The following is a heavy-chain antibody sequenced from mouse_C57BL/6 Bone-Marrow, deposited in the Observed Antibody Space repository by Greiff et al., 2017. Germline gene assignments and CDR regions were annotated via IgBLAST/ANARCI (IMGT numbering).Heavy chain of an antibody. V-gene: IGHV5-4*01. Sequence: EVKVVESGGGLVKPGGSLKLSCAASGFTFSSYAMSWVRQTPEKRLEWVATISDGGSYTYYPDNVKGRFTISRDNAKNNLYLQMSHLKSEDTAMYYCARDLDSNPDYWGQGTTLTVSS. J-gene: IGHJ2*01. CDR3: ARDLDSNPDY. CDR2: ISDGGSYT. CDR1: GFTFSSYA. D-gene: IGHD2-5*01.